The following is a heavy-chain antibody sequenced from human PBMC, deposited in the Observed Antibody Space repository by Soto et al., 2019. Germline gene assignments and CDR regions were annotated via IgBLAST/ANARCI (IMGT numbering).Heavy chain of an antibody. CDR1: GFTFSSYA. CDR2: ISYDGSNK. Sequence: PGGSLRFSCAASGFTFSSYAMHWVRQAPGKGLEWVAVISYDGSNKYYADSVKGRFTNSRDNSKNTLYLQMNSLRAEDTAVYYCARDEEMATTNFDYWGQGTLVTVSS. V-gene: IGHV3-30-3*01. J-gene: IGHJ4*02. CDR3: ARDEEMATTNFDY. D-gene: IGHD1-1*01.